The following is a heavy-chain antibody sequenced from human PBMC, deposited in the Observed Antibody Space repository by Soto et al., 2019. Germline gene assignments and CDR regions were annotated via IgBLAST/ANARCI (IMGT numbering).Heavy chain of an antibody. V-gene: IGHV1-69*12. CDR2: IIPIFVTA. CDR3: ARGAMGADS. J-gene: IGHJ4*02. D-gene: IGHD1-26*01. CDR1: GGTFSTYA. Sequence: QVQLVQSGAEVKKPGSSVKVSCQTSGGTFSTYAILWVRQAPGQGLEWMGGIIPIFVTASYSQKFQGRVTITADESTSTAYMELSSLRSEDTAVYYCARGAMGADSWGQGTLVTVSS.